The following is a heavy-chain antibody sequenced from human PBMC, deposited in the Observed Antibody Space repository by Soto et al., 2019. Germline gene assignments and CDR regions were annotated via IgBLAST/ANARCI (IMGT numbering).Heavy chain of an antibody. J-gene: IGHJ6*02. V-gene: IGHV3-23*01. CDR3: AKQSDVLRYFDWLPYSPYYYYGMDV. CDR2: ISGSGGST. CDR1: VFTFISYA. D-gene: IGHD3-9*01. Sequence: GWSLRLSCASSVFTFISYAMRWVRQAPGKGLEWVSAISGSGGSTYYADSVKGRFTISRDNSKNTLYLQMNSLGAEDTAVYYCAKQSDVLRYFDWLPYSPYYYYGMDVWGQGTTVTVSS.